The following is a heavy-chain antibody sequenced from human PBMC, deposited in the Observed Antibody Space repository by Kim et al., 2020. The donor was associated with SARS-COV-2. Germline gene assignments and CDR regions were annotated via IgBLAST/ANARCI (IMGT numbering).Heavy chain of an antibody. CDR2: ISSSGTTT. V-gene: IGHV3-48*03. CDR1: GFRFSIYE. J-gene: IGHJ5*02. Sequence: GGSLRLSCAASGFRFSIYEMIWIRQAPGKGLEWVSDISSSGTTTYYADSVKGRFTISRDNAKNSLYLQMNSLRAEDTAVYYCARGVYGSGSQTFDPWGQGTLVTVSS. CDR3: ARGVYGSGSQTFDP. D-gene: IGHD3-10*01.